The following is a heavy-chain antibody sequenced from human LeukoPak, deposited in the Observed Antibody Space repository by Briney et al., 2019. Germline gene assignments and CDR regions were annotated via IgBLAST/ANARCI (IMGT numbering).Heavy chain of an antibody. Sequence: SETLSLTCTVSGGSISSSSYYWGWIRQPPGKGLEWIGSIYYSGSTYYNPSLKSRVTISVDTSKNQFSLKLSSVTAADTAVYYCARDYWPYWYFDLWGRGTLVTVSS. V-gene: IGHV4-39*07. J-gene: IGHJ2*01. CDR3: ARDYWPYWYFDL. CDR2: IYYSGST. D-gene: IGHD2-8*02. CDR1: GGSISSSSYY.